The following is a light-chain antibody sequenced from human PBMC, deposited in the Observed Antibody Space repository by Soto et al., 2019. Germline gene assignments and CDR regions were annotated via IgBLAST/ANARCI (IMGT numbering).Light chain of an antibody. CDR1: QSLLHSDGYSY. V-gene: IGKV2-28*01. Sequence: DIVMTQSLLSLPVTPGEPASIFCRSSQSLLHSDGYSYFDWYLQKPGQSPQLLISLGSNRASGVPDRFTGSGSGTDFTLRISRVEADDVGVYYCMQALQTPLTFGQGTRLEIK. J-gene: IGKJ5*01. CDR2: LGS. CDR3: MQALQTPLT.